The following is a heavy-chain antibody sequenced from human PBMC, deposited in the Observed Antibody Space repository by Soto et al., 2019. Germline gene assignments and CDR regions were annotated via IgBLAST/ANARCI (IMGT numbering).Heavy chain of an antibody. Sequence: SETLSLTCTVSGGSISYYYWSWIRQPPGKGLEWIAYIYYSGSTNYNPSLKSRVTISVDTSKNQFSLRLSSVTAADTAVYFCARSVAVPGAHIDYWGQGTQVTVSS. J-gene: IGHJ4*02. CDR2: IYYSGST. CDR3: ARSVAVPGAHIDY. CDR1: GGSISYYY. D-gene: IGHD6-19*01. V-gene: IGHV4-59*01.